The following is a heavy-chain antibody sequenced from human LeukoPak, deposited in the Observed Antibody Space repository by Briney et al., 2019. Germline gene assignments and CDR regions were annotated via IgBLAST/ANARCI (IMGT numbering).Heavy chain of an antibody. Sequence: GASVKVSCKASGYTFTSYDINWVRQATGRGLEWMGWMNPNSGNTGYAQKFQGRVTMTRNTSISTAYMELSSLRSEDTAVCYCARTHKWQWLVNRRAFDIWGQGTMVTVSS. CDR2: MNPNSGNT. J-gene: IGHJ3*02. V-gene: IGHV1-8*01. D-gene: IGHD6-19*01. CDR3: ARTHKWQWLVNRRAFDI. CDR1: GYTFTSYD.